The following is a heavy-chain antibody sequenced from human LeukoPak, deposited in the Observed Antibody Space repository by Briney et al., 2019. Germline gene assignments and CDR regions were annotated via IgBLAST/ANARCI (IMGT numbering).Heavy chain of an antibody. J-gene: IGHJ4*02. CDR2: IYYSGNT. V-gene: IGHV4-39*01. CDR1: GVSISSSNAY. CDR3: ARQTGSGLFILP. Sequence: SETLSLTCTVSGVSISSSNAYWGWIRQPPGKGLEWFGSIYYSGNTYYNASLKSQVSISIDTSKNQFSLKLTSVTAADTAVYYCARQTGSGLFILPGGQGTLVTVSS. D-gene: IGHD3/OR15-3a*01.